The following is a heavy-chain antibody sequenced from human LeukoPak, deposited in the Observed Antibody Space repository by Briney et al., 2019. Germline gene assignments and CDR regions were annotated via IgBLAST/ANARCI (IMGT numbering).Heavy chain of an antibody. CDR3: ARDGCSSTSCYSDYYYGMDV. CDR1: GGSITRYY. CDR2: IFANGTT. V-gene: IGHV4-59*01. J-gene: IGHJ6*02. Sequence: PSETLSLTCTVSGGSITRYYWTWIRQPPGKGLEWIGYIFANGTTNYNPYLTSRVAISLDTSKRQFSLRLTSVTAADTAVYYCARDGCSSTSCYSDYYYGMDVWGHGTTVTVSS. D-gene: IGHD2-2*01.